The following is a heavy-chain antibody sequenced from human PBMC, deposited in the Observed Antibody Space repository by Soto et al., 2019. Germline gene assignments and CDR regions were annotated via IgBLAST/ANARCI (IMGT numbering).Heavy chain of an antibody. CDR2: INAGNGNT. D-gene: IGHD5-18*01. V-gene: IGHV1-3*01. J-gene: IGHJ5*02. CDR1: GYTFTSYA. CDR3: ARDGNYGDTAMDPLYNWFDP. Sequence: GASVKVSCKASGYTFTSYAMHWVRQAPGQRLEWMGWINAGNGNTKYSQKFQGRVTITRDTSASTAYMELSSLRSEDTAVYYCARDGNYGDTAMDPLYNWFDPWGQGTLVTVSS.